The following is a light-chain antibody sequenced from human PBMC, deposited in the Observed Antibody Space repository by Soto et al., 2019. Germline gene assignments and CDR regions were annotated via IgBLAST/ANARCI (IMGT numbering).Light chain of an antibody. CDR1: SSNIGANSD. Sequence: QSALTQPPSVSGAPGQRVTISCTGSSSNIGANSDVHWYQQLTGAAPKLLIFGNSKRPSGVSDRFSGSKSGTSASLAISGLQSEDEADYCCAAWDGSLNGYVFGTGTKVTVL. J-gene: IGLJ1*01. V-gene: IGLV1-40*01. CDR2: GNS. CDR3: AAWDGSLNGYV.